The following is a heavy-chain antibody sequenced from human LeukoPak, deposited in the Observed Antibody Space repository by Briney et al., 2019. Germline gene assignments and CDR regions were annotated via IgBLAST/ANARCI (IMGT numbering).Heavy chain of an antibody. V-gene: IGHV3-15*01. CDR1: GFTFSNAW. Sequence: GGSLRLSCAASGFTFSNAWMSWVRRAPGKGLEWVGRIKSKTDGGTTDYAAPVKGRFTISRDDSKNTLYLQMNSLKTEDTAVYYCTTGTEYSSSSRGYYFDYWGQGTLVTVSS. CDR3: TTGTEYSSSSRGYYFDY. J-gene: IGHJ4*02. D-gene: IGHD6-6*01. CDR2: IKSKTDGGTT.